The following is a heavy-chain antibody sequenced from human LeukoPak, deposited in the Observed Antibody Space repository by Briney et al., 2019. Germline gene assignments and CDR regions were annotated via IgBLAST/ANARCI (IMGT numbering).Heavy chain of an antibody. CDR3: ASEDSISYYDFWSGYLH. Sequence: SETLSLTCTVSGGSISSYYRSWIRQPAGKGLEWIGRIYTSGSTNYNPSLKSRVTMSVDTSKNQFSLKLSSVTAADTAVYYCASEDSISYYDFWSGYLHWGQGTLVTVSS. V-gene: IGHV4-4*07. CDR2: IYTSGST. D-gene: IGHD3-3*01. J-gene: IGHJ4*02. CDR1: GGSISSYY.